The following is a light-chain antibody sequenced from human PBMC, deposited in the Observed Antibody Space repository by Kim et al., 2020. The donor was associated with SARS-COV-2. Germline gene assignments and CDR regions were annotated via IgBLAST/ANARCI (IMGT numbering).Light chain of an antibody. CDR3: QQDENTPWT. V-gene: IGKV3-20*01. J-gene: IGKJ1*01. Sequence: IVLTQSPGTLSLSPGERATLSCRASQSVSSMYLAWYQQKPGQAPRLLIYGASSRATGIPDRFSGSGSGTDFTLTISRLEPEDCAVYCCQQDENTPWTFGQGTKVDIK. CDR2: GAS. CDR1: QSVSSMY.